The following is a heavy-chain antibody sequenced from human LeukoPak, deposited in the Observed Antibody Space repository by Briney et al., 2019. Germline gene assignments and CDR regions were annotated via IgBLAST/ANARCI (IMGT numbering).Heavy chain of an antibody. CDR3: ARSAGSGRYPFIYYGMDV. J-gene: IGHJ6*02. Sequence: GGSLRLSCAASGFTFSSYSMNWVRQAPGKGLEWVSSISSSSSYIYYADSVKGRFTISRDNAKNSLYLQMNSLRAEDTAVYYCARSAGSGRYPFIYYGMDVWGQGTTVTVSS. CDR1: GFTFSSYS. D-gene: IGHD3-10*01. V-gene: IGHV3-21*01. CDR2: ISSSSSYI.